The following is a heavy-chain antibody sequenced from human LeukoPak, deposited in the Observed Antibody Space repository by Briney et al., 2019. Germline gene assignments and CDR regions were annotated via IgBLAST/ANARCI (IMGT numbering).Heavy chain of an antibody. D-gene: IGHD2-2*01. CDR1: GVSISSGGYY. V-gene: IGHV4-39*07. CDR2: INHSGST. Sequence: PSETLSLTCTVSGVSISSGGYYWSWIRQPPGKGLEWIGEINHSGSTNYNPSLKSRVTISVDTSKNQFSLKLSSVTAADTAVYYCARDGRDIVVVPAAMDYYYMDVWGKGTTVTVSS. J-gene: IGHJ6*03. CDR3: ARDGRDIVVVPAAMDYYYMDV.